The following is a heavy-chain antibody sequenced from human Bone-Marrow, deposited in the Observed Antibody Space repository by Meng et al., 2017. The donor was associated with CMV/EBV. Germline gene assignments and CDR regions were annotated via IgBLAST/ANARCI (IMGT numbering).Heavy chain of an antibody. D-gene: IGHD6-13*01. CDR1: GYTFTSYG. CDR2: ISAYNGNT. CDR3: ARDKAAGFVLYYYYGMDV. Sequence: ASVKVSCKASGYTFTSYGISWVRQAPGQGLEWMGWISAYNGNTNYAQKLQGRVTMTTDTSTSTAYMELRSLRSDDTAVYYCARDKAAGFVLYYYYGMDVWGQGTTVTVSS. V-gene: IGHV1-18*01. J-gene: IGHJ6*02.